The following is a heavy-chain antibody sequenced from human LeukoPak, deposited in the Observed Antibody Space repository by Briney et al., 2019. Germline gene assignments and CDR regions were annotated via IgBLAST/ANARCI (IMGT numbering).Heavy chain of an antibody. V-gene: IGHV3-33*01. CDR2: IWYDGSNK. J-gene: IGHJ4*02. D-gene: IGHD2-21*02. Sequence: GGSLRLSCAASGFTFSSYGMHWVRRAPGKGLEWVAVIWYDGSNKYYADSVKGRFTISRDNSKNTLYLQMNSLRAEDTAVYYCARESMRGGDCLDYWGQGTLVTVSS. CDR3: ARESMRGGDCLDY. CDR1: GFTFSSYG.